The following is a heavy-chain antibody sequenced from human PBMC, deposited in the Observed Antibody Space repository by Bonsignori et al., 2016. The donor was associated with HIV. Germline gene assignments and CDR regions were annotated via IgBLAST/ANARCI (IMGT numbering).Heavy chain of an antibody. J-gene: IGHJ5*02. CDR2: VFYTGST. CDR3: VRSSSRRGRNWFDP. D-gene: IGHD2-2*01. V-gene: IGHV4-39*01. Sequence: LQLQESGPGLVKPSETLSLMCTVSGGSISTSDYYWGWIRQPPGKGLEWIGNVFYTGSTYYNPSLKSRVTRSIDTSKNQFSLNLRSVTAADTAVYYCVRSSSRRGRNWFDPWGQGNPGHRLL. CDR1: GGSISTSDYY.